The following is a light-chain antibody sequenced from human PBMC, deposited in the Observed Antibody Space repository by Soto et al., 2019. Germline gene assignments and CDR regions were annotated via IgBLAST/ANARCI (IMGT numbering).Light chain of an antibody. V-gene: IGLV2-8*01. J-gene: IGLJ1*01. CDR2: EVS. Sequence: QSALTQPPSASGSPGQSVTISCTATSSDVGGYNYVSWYQQHPGKAPKLMIYEVSKRPSGVPDRFSGSKSGNTASLTVSGLQAEDEADYYCSSYAGSFYVFGTGTKVTVL. CDR3: SSYAGSFYV. CDR1: SSDVGGYNY.